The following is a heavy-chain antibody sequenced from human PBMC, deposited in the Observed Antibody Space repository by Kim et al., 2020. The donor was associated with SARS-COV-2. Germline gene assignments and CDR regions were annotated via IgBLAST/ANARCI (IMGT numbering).Heavy chain of an antibody. D-gene: IGHD2-2*02. V-gene: IGHV3-23*01. Sequence: DSVTSRLTISRDHSRDTLFLQMNSLRAEDTAIYYCAKHPTASCYTGLDYWGQGTLVTVSS. CDR3: AKHPTASCYTGLDY. J-gene: IGHJ4*02.